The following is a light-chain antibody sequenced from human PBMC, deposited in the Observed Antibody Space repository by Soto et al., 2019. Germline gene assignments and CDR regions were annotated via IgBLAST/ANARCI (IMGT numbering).Light chain of an antibody. CDR2: GAS. V-gene: IGKV3-20*01. CDR1: QSVSSSS. Sequence: EIVLTQSPGTLSLSPGERATLSCRASQSVSSSSLAWYQQKPGQAPGLLIYGASSRATGIPDRFSGSGSGTDFTLTISRLEPEDFAVYYCEQYGSSPRTFGHGTKVEIK. J-gene: IGKJ1*01. CDR3: EQYGSSPRT.